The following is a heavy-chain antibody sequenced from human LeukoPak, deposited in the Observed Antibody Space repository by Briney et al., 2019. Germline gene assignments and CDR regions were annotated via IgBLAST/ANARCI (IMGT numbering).Heavy chain of an antibody. CDR1: GFTFSSYG. D-gene: IGHD2-2*02. J-gene: IGHJ4*02. CDR2: IRYDGSNK. CDR3: AKEDALLGYCSSTSCYIDY. V-gene: IGHV3-30*02. Sequence: PGGSLRLSCAASGFTFSSYGMHWVRQAPGKGLEWVAFIRYDGSNKYYADSVKGRFTISRDNSKNTLYLQMNSLRAEDTAVYYCAKEDALLGYCSSTSCYIDYWGQGTLVTVSS.